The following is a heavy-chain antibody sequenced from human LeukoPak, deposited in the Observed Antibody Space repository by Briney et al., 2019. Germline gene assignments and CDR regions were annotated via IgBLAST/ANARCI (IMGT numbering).Heavy chain of an antibody. CDR2: INPNSGGT. V-gene: IGHV1-2*06. CDR3: ARMASDFSSGWYVFDY. Sequence: ASVTVSCKASGYTSTGYYMHWVRQAPGQGLEWMGRINPNSGGTNYAQKFQGRVTMTRDTSISTAYMELSRLRSDDTAVYYCARMASDFSSGWYVFDYWGQGTLVTVSS. D-gene: IGHD6-19*01. J-gene: IGHJ4*02. CDR1: GYTSTGYY.